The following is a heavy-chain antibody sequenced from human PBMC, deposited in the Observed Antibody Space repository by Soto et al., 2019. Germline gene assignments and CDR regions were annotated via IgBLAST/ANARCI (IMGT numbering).Heavy chain of an antibody. D-gene: IGHD3-9*01. CDR3: ARVLSTEILTGYYIENSYYYGMDV. CDR1: GFTFSSYS. Sequence: PGGSLRLSCAASGFTFSSYSMNWVRQAPGKGLEWVSSISSSSSYIYYADSVKGRFTISRDNAKNSLYLQMNSLRAEDTAVYYCARVLSTEILTGYYIENSYYYGMDVWGQGTTVTVSS. J-gene: IGHJ6*02. V-gene: IGHV3-21*01. CDR2: ISSSSSYI.